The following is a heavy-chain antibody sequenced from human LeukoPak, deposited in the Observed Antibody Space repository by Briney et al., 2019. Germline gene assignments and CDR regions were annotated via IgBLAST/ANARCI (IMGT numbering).Heavy chain of an antibody. CDR3: ARDGEGSTGNYYYYMDV. V-gene: IGHV1-46*01. D-gene: IGHD7-27*01. Sequence: ASVKVSCKASGYTFTSYYMHWVRQAPGQGLEWMGIINPSGGSTSYAQKFQGRVTMTRDMSTSTVYMELSSLRSEDTAVYYCARDGEGSTGNYYYYMDVWGKGTTVTVSS. CDR1: GYTFTSYY. CDR2: INPSGGST. J-gene: IGHJ6*03.